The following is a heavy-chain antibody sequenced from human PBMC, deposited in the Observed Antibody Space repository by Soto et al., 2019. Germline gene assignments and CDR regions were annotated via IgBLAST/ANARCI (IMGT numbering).Heavy chain of an antibody. CDR2: IVVGRGDT. Sequence: QMQLVQSGPEVKKPGTSVKVSCKASGFTFINSAVQWVRQARGQRLEWIGWIVVGRGDTKSAQKVQERVTITRDKSTSTAYMELRSLTSEDTAVYYCAADLGWELTDFAIWGQGTTVTVSS. J-gene: IGHJ3*02. V-gene: IGHV1-58*01. CDR3: AADLGWELTDFAI. CDR1: GFTFINSA. D-gene: IGHD1-26*01.